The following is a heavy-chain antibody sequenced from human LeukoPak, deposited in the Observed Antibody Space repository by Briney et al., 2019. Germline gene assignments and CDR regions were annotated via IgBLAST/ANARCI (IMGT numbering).Heavy chain of an antibody. Sequence: GVIIPIFGTANYAQKFQGRVTITTDESTSTAYMELSSLRSEDTAVYYCAVYFDRGGHWFDPWGQGTLVTVSS. J-gene: IGHJ5*02. V-gene: IGHV1-69*05. D-gene: IGHD3-9*01. CDR3: AVYFDRGGHWFDP. CDR2: IIPIFGTA.